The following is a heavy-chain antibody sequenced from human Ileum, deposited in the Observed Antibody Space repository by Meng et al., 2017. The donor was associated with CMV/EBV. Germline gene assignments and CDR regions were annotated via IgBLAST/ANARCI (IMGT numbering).Heavy chain of an antibody. Sequence: QAPLQASGPGLGTPSGTLALPCTVSGGSIRNYYWSWIRQPAGKGLEWIGRIYTGGSPNYNPSLYSRVTMSLDTSKNQFSLKLNSVTAADTAVYYCARLNYYDSREFDYWGQGTLVTVSS. CDR2: IYTGGSP. CDR3: ARLNYYDSREFDY. D-gene: IGHD3-22*01. CDR1: GGSIRNYY. J-gene: IGHJ4*02. V-gene: IGHV4-4*07.